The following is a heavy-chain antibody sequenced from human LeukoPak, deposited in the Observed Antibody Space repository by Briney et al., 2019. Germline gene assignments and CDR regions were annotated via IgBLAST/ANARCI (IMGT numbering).Heavy chain of an antibody. CDR2: ISGSGGST. V-gene: IGHV3-23*01. CDR1: GFTFSSYG. J-gene: IGHJ5*02. Sequence: GGSLRLSCAASGFTFSSYGMSWVRQAPGKGLEWVSAISGSGGSTYYADSVKGRFTISRDNSKNTLYLQMNSLRAEDTAVYYCAKGRILYCSSTSCYMFDPWGQGTLVTASS. D-gene: IGHD2-2*02. CDR3: AKGRILYCSSTSCYMFDP.